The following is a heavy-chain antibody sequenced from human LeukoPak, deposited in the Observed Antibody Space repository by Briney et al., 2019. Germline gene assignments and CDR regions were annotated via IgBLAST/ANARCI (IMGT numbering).Heavy chain of an antibody. Sequence: GGSLRLSCAASGFNLRSRDLNWVRQAPGKGLEWISYITATGSVVHYADSVKGRFSVLRDNTKNSLYLRMDSLGFEDTGLYYFATPANSPYNSFTPWGGGALFTVS. D-gene: IGHD4/OR15-4a*01. V-gene: IGHV3-48*03. CDR3: ATPANSPYNSFTP. CDR1: GFNLRSRD. J-gene: IGHJ5*02. CDR2: ITATGSVV.